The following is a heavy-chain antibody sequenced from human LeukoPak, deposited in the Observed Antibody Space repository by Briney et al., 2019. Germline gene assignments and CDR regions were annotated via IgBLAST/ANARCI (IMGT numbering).Heavy chain of an antibody. V-gene: IGHV1-18*01. D-gene: IGHD4/OR15-4a*01. CDR1: GYTFTSYG. Sequence: ASVKVSCKASGYTFTSYGISWVRQAPGQGLEWMGWISAYNGNTNYAQKLQGRVTMTTDTSTSTAYMELRSLRSDDTAVYYCARDMWYFGDNGPDYWGQGTLVTVSS. CDR2: ISAYNGNT. CDR3: ARDMWYFGDNGPDY. J-gene: IGHJ4*02.